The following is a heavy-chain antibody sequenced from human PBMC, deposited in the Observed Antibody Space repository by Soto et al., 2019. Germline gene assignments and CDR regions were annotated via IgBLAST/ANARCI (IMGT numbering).Heavy chain of an antibody. D-gene: IGHD3-3*01. J-gene: IGHJ3*02. V-gene: IGHV1-2*02. CDR2: INPATGAA. Sequence: QLHLVQSGAVVKKPGASVTVSCSASGYPVTAYYMHWVRLAPGRGVEWMGGINPATGAAKYTQTLQRRGTMPKDTSTSTGFKETAGLPSGEAAGFCCAKGGGVGVAGSAAVAMWGQGTLATVSS. CDR1: GYPVTAYY. CDR3: AKGGGVGVAGSAAVAM.